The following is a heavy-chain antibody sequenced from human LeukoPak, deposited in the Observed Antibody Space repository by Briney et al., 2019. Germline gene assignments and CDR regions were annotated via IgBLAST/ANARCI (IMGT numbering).Heavy chain of an antibody. V-gene: IGHV3-21*01. D-gene: IGHD2-2*01. CDR1: GFTFSSYS. CDR2: IISSSSYI. Sequence: SGGSLRLSCAASGFTFSSYSMNWVRQAPGKGLEWVSSIISSSSYIYYADSVKGRFTISRDNAKNSLYLQMNSLRAEDTAVYYCARSYCSSTSCYYDAFDIWGQGTMVTVSS. J-gene: IGHJ3*02. CDR3: ARSYCSSTSCYYDAFDI.